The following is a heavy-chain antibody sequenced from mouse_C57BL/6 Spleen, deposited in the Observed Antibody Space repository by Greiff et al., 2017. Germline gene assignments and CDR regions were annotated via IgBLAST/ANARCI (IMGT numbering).Heavy chain of an antibody. Sequence: QVQLQQPGAELVKPGASVKLSCKASGYTFTSYWMQWVKQRPGQGLEWIGEIDPSDSYTNYSQKFKGKATLTVDTSSSTAYMQLSSLTSEDSAVYYCARSGYYGNYVDAMDYWGQGTSVTVSS. V-gene: IGHV1-50*01. J-gene: IGHJ4*01. D-gene: IGHD2-1*01. CDR1: GYTFTSYW. CDR3: ARSGYYGNYVDAMDY. CDR2: IDPSDSYT.